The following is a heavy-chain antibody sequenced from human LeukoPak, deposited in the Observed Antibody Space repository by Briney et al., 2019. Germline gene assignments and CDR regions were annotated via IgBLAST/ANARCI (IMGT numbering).Heavy chain of an antibody. CDR2: IYYSGNT. Sequence: SETLSLTCTVSGGSISSYYWSWIRQPPGKGLEWIGYIYYSGNTKYNPSLKSRVTISVDTSKNQFSLKLSSVTAADTAVYYCARNGWYSLGVQVYYYYVDVWGKGTTVTISS. J-gene: IGHJ6*03. CDR1: GGSISSYY. CDR3: ARNGWYSLGVQVYYYYVDV. D-gene: IGHD6-19*01. V-gene: IGHV4-59*01.